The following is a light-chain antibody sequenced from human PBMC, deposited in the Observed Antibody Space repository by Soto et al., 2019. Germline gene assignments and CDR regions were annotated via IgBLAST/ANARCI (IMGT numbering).Light chain of an antibody. CDR3: QQYGSSPGT. V-gene: IGKV3-20*01. CDR2: GAS. J-gene: IGKJ1*01. CDR1: QSVSSSY. Sequence: EIVLTQSPGTLSLSPGERATLSCRASQSVSSSYLAWYQQKPGQAPRLLIYGASIRATGIPDRFSGSGSGTDFTLTISRLEPEDSAVYYCQQYGSSPGTFGQGTKVEIK.